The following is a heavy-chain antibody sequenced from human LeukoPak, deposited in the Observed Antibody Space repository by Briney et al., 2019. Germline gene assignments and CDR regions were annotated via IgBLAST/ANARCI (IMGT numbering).Heavy chain of an antibody. CDR1: GGTFNNYA. Sequence: APVKVSCKPSGGTFNNYAVAWVRQAPGQGLEWMGQIIPIFGTASYAPKFQGRVAITADELSTTAYMELSSLISEDTAVYYCTRDPLAASAPGYFDSWGQGTLVTVSS. D-gene: IGHD6-13*01. V-gene: IGHV1-69*13. CDR3: TRDPLAASAPGYFDS. J-gene: IGHJ4*02. CDR2: IIPIFGTA.